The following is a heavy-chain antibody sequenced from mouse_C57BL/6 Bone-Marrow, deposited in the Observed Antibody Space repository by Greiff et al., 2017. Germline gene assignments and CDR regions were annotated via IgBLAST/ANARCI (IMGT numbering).Heavy chain of an antibody. V-gene: IGHV5-4*01. D-gene: IGHD2-10*02. J-gene: IGHJ4*01. Sequence: EVKLMESGGGLVKPGGSLKLSCAASGFTFSSYAMSWVRQTPEKRLEWVATISDGGSYTYYPDNVKGRFTISRDNAKNNLYLQMSHLKSEDTAMYYCARERYDYYAMDYWGQGTSGTVSS. CDR1: GFTFSSYA. CDR2: ISDGGSYT. CDR3: ARERYDYYAMDY.